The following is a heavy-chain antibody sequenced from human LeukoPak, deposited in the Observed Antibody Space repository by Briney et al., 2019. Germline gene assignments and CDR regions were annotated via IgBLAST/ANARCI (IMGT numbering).Heavy chain of an antibody. V-gene: IGHV3-7*05. CDR2: INTDGSEK. CDR1: GFIISRYC. J-gene: IGHJ4*02. Sequence: PGGSLRLSCAASGFIISRYCMSWVRQAPGKGLEWVAKINTDGSEKKYVDSMNGRCTIPKVNTKNSLYLQMTSLRAENTAVYYGARLGYRGESSDYWGRGTLVTVSS. CDR3: ARLGYRGESSDY. D-gene: IGHD5-18*01.